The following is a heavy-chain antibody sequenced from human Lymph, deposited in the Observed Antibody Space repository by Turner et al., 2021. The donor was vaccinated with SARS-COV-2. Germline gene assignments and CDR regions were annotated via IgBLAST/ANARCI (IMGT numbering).Heavy chain of an antibody. J-gene: IGHJ4*02. V-gene: IGHV3-53*01. CDR1: GFTVSSNY. CDR3: ARVLPYGDYFDY. CDR2: IYSGGST. Sequence: EVQLVESGGVLIQPGGSLRLSCAASGFTVSSNYMTWVRQAPGKGLEWVSLIYSGGSTYYADSVKGRFTISRDNSKNTLYLQMNSLRADDTAVYYCARVLPYGDYFDYWGQGTLVTVSS. D-gene: IGHD4-17*01.